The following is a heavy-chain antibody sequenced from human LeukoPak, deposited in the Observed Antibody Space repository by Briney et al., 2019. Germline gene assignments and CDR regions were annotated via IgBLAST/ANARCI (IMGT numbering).Heavy chain of an antibody. CDR3: ARASYGDYVLDV. CDR1: EYTFTAYY. V-gene: IGHV1-2*02. J-gene: IGHJ6*02. CDR2: INPKSGDI. D-gene: IGHD4-17*01. Sequence: ASVKVSCKASEYTFTAYYIHWVRQAPGQGLEWMGWINPKSGDINSAQKFQGRVTMTRATSITTAYMELTRLRSDDTAVYFCARASYGDYVLDVWGQGTLVTVSS.